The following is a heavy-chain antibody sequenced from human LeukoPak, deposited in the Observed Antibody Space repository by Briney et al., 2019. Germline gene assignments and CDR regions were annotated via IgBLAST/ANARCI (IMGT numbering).Heavy chain of an antibody. CDR1: GYSFTDYY. CDR3: ARADRLHGGPYLIGP. Sequence: ASVKVSCKTSGYSFTDYYMHWVRQAPGQGLEWMGWINPNSGGTSAAQKFQGRVTMTRDMSITTVYMEVSWLTSDDTAIYYCARADRLHGGPYLIGPWGQGTLVTVSS. V-gene: IGHV1-2*02. J-gene: IGHJ5*02. D-gene: IGHD2-21*01. CDR2: INPNSGGT.